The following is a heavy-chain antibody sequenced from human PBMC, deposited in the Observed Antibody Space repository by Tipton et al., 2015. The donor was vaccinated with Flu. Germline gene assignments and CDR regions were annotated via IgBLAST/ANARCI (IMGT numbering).Heavy chain of an antibody. CDR1: GGTFSSYA. V-gene: IGHV1-69*01. Sequence: QLVQSGAEVKKPGSSVKVSCKASGGTFSSYAISWVRQAPGQGLEWMGGIIPIFGTANYAQKFQGRVTITADESTSTAYMELSSRRSEDSAVYFWGRGIVVAPRYAFDIWGQGTMVTVSS. D-gene: IGHD3-22*01. CDR2: IIPIFGTA. J-gene: IGHJ3*02. CDR3: GRGIVVAPRYAFDI.